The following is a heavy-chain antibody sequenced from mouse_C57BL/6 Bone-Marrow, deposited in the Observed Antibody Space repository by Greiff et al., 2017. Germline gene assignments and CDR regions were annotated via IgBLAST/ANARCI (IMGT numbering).Heavy chain of an antibody. D-gene: IGHD1-1*01. CDR1: GYAFSSYW. Sequence: QVQLKQSGAELVKPGASVKISCKASGYAFSSYWMNWVKQRPGKGLEWIGQIYPGDGDTNYNGKFKGKATLTADKSSSTAYMQPSSLTSEDSAVYFCARPPIITTVVAIDWYFDVWGTGTTVTVSS. CDR2: IYPGDGDT. V-gene: IGHV1-80*01. J-gene: IGHJ1*03. CDR3: ARPPIITTVVAIDWYFDV.